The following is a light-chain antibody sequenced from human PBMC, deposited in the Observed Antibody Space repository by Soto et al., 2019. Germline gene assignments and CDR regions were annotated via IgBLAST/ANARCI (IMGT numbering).Light chain of an antibody. CDR2: KAS. CDR1: QSISSW. CDR3: QQYNSYSWT. V-gene: IGKV1-5*03. Sequence: DIQMTQSPSTLSASVGDRVTITCRASQSISSWLAWYQQKPGKAPKLLIYKASSLESGVPSRFSGSGSGTEVTLTISSLQPDDFATYYCQQYNSYSWTFGQGTKVKIK. J-gene: IGKJ1*01.